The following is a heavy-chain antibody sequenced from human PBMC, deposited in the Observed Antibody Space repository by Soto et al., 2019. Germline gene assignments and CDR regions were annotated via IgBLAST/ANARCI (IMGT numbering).Heavy chain of an antibody. CDR3: ASSGSGWYLC. D-gene: IGHD6-19*01. Sequence: QVQLVQSGAEVKKPGASVKVSCKASGYTFTSYDINWVRQATGQGLEWIGWMNHNSGNKGYAQKFQGRVTMTRDTSIRTDYIELRSLRSEETAVYYCASSGSGWYLCWGQSTLVTVSS. J-gene: IGHJ1*01. V-gene: IGHV1-8*01. CDR1: GYTFTSYD. CDR2: MNHNSGNK.